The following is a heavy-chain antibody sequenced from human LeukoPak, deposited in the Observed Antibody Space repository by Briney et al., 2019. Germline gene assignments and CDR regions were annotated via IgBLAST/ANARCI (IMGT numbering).Heavy chain of an antibody. V-gene: IGHV4-4*07. D-gene: IGHD3-22*01. J-gene: IGHJ5*02. Sequence: PSETLSCNCTVSGGSISSYYWSWIRQPAGKGLEGIGRIYTSGSTNYKPSHKNRVTMSVDTSKNQFSLKLNYGTAADAAVYYCARDGYCDSSSYYFIHWFKPWGQGTLVTVSS. CDR1: GGSISSYY. CDR2: IYTSGST. CDR3: ARDGYCDSSSYYFIHWFKP.